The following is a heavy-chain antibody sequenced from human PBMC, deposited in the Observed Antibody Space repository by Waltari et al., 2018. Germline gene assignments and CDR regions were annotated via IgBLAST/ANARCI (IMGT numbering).Heavy chain of an antibody. J-gene: IGHJ4*02. Sequence: QVQLVQSGAEVKKPGAPVKVSCKASGYTFSGHYIHWVRQAPGQGLEWMGWIDPNNGGTTFAQNFQGRVTMARETSISTAYMELSRLKSDDTAVYYCARSDDFWSGYPYYFDYWGQGALVTVSS. CDR1: GYTFSGHY. D-gene: IGHD3-3*01. V-gene: IGHV1-2*02. CDR3: ARSDDFWSGYPYYFDY. CDR2: IDPNNGGT.